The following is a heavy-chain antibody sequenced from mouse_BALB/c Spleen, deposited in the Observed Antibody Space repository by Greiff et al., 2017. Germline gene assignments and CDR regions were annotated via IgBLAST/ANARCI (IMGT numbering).Heavy chain of an antibody. D-gene: IGHD1-1*01. Sequence: GGGLVQPKGSLKLSCAASGFNFNTYAMNWVRQAPGKGLEWVARIRNKSNNYATYYADSVKDRFTISRDDSQSMIYLQMNNLKTEDTAMYYCVRQNYVGYYALDYWGQGTSVTVSS. V-gene: IGHV10-1*02. CDR2: IRNKSNNYAT. J-gene: IGHJ4*01. CDR3: VRQNYVGYYALDY. CDR1: GFNFNTYA.